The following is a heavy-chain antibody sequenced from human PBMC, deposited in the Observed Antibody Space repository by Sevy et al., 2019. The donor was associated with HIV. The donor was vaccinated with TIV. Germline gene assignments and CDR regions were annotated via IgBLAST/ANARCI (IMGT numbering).Heavy chain of an antibody. CDR2: INYNGIT. CDR1: GASISSSGYY. D-gene: IGHD3-10*01. V-gene: IGHV4-39*01. Sequence: PSETLSLTCTVSGASISSSGYYWGWIRQPPGKGLEWIATINYNGITFYNPSLKSRITISADTSRNQFSLDLKSVTAADTAIYYCAGPILTYNNGWSYYDYWGQGTVVTVSS. J-gene: IGHJ4*02. CDR3: AGPILTYNNGWSYYDY.